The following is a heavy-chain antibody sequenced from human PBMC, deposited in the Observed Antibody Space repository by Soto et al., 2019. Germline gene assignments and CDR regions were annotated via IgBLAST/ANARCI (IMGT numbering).Heavy chain of an antibody. CDR3: ARESEDLTSNFDY. J-gene: IGHJ4*02. V-gene: IGHV3-21*06. CDR1: GFTFTSYS. Sequence: GGSLRLSCAASGFTFTSYSMNWVRQAPGKGLEWVSSISSTTNYIYYGDSMKGRFTISRDNAKNSLYLEMNSLRAEDTTVYYCARESEDLTSNFDYWGQGTLVTVSS. CDR2: ISSTTNYI.